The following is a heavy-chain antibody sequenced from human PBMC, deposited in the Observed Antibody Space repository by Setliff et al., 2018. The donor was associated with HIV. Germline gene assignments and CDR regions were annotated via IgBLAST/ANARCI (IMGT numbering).Heavy chain of an antibody. D-gene: IGHD5-18*01. Sequence: SLRLSCAASGFNFNNHAMHWVRQAPGKGPECVAVISDDGSAKYYGDSVKGRFTISRDNSKDTLYLQMNSLRVEDTAVYYCARGGVYNFGYDPFDYWGQGQWSPSPQ. CDR3: ARGGVYNFGYDPFDY. CDR1: GFNFNNHA. CDR2: ISDDGSAK. V-gene: IGHV3-30*04. J-gene: IGHJ4*02.